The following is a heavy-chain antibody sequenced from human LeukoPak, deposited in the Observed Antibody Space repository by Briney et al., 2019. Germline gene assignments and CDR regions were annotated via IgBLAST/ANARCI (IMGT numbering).Heavy chain of an antibody. CDR2: ISGSGGST. CDR1: GFTFSSYA. Sequence: PGGSLRLSCAASGFTFSSYAMSWVRQAPGKGLEWVSVISGSGGSTYYADSVKGRFTISRDNSKNTLYLQMNSLRAEDTAVYYCANDYGDYGQSAFDIWGQGTMVTVSS. V-gene: IGHV3-23*01. J-gene: IGHJ3*02. D-gene: IGHD4-17*01. CDR3: ANDYGDYGQSAFDI.